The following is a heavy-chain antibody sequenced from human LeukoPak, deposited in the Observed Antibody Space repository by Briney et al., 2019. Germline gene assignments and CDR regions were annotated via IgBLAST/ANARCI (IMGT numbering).Heavy chain of an antibody. D-gene: IGHD2-2*01. J-gene: IGHJ4*02. V-gene: IGHV4-39*01. CDR3: ARHFSPLPIVVVPAAIDY. Sequence: SETLSLTCTVSGGSISSSSYYWGWIRQPPGKGLEWIGSIYYSGSTYYNPSLKSRVTISVDTSKNQFSLKLSSVTAADTAVYYCARHFSPLPIVVVPAAIDYWGRGTLVTVSS. CDR1: GGSISSSSYY. CDR2: IYYSGST.